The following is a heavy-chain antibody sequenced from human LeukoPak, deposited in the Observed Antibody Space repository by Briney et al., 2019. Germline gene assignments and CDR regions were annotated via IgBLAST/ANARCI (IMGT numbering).Heavy chain of an antibody. V-gene: IGHV4-38-2*02. Sequence: SETLSLTCTVSGYSIRSGYYWGWIRQPPGKGLEWIGDIYQTGSTYYNPSLKSRVTISVDTSKNQFTLRLTSVTAADTAVYFCARGVSLWFGEPETYFDYWGRGIQVTVSS. D-gene: IGHD3-10*01. CDR2: IYQTGST. CDR3: ARGVSLWFGEPETYFDY. CDR1: GYSIRSGYY. J-gene: IGHJ4*01.